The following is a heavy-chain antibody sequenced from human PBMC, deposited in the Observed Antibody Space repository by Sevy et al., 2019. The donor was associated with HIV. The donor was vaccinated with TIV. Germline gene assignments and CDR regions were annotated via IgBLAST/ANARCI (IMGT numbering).Heavy chain of an antibody. V-gene: IGHV3-23*01. CDR3: AKRGDYGGSYFDH. D-gene: IGHD4-17*01. CDR1: GFTFSSYG. CDR2: ITPNGGYT. Sequence: GGSLRLSCAASGFTFSSYGMTWVRQAPGKGLEWVSSITPNGGYTYYADSVKGRFAISRDNSQSTLYLLMNSLRVEDTAVYYCAKRGDYGGSYFDHWGRGALVTVSS. J-gene: IGHJ4*02.